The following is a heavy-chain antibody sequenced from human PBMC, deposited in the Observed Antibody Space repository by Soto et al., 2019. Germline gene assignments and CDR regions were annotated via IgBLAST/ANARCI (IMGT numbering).Heavy chain of an antibody. CDR3: ARDRREYYYDSGFVFDI. J-gene: IGHJ3*02. Sequence: QVQLVQSGAEVKKPGASVKVSCKASGYTFTSYGISWVRQAPGQGLEWMGWSSAYNGNTNYAQKLQGRVTMTTDPSTSTAYMELRSLRSDDTAVYYCARDRREYYYDSGFVFDIWGQGTMVTVSS. CDR1: GYTFTSYG. CDR2: SSAYNGNT. V-gene: IGHV1-18*01. D-gene: IGHD3-22*01.